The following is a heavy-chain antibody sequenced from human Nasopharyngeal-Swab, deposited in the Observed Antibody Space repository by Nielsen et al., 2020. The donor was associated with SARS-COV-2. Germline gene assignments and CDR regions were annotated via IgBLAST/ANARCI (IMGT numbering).Heavy chain of an antibody. J-gene: IGHJ5*02. CDR2: IHPGESES. CDR3: ARQPYYDFWSGHTAPEYNWFDP. V-gene: IGHV5-51*01. Sequence: KVSCKGSGYSFTTYWIGWVRQMPGKGLEWMGIIHPGESESRYSPSFQGQVTMSVDKSISSAYLQWSSLKASDTAMYYCARQPYYDFWSGHTAPEYNWFDPWGQGTLVTVSS. CDR1: GYSFTTYW. D-gene: IGHD3-3*01.